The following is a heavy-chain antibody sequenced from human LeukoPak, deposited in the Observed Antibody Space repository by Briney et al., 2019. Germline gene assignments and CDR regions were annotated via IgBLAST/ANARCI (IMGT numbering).Heavy chain of an antibody. V-gene: IGHV3-48*03. J-gene: IGHJ4*02. CDR2: ISSSGSTI. CDR1: GFTFSSDE. CDR3: AREGGSIRYFDY. Sequence: GGSLRLSCAASGFTFSSDEMNWVRQAPGKGLEWVSYISSSGSTIYYADSVKGRFTISRDNAKNSLYLQKNSLRAEDTAVYYCAREGGSIRYFDYWGQGTLVTVSS. D-gene: IGHD1-26*01.